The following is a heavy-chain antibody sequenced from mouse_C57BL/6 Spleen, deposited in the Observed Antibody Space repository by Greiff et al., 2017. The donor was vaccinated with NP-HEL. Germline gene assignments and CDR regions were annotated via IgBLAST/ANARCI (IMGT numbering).Heavy chain of an antibody. J-gene: IGHJ3*01. V-gene: IGHV1-15*01. CDR3: TRWEWGAY. D-gene: IGHD1-3*01. CDR1: GYTFTDYE. Sequence: QQSGAELVRPGASVTLSCKASGYTFTDYEMHWVKQTPVHGLEWIGAIDPETGGTAYNQKFKGKAILTADKSSSTAYMELRSLTSEDSAVYYCTRWEWGAYWGQGTLVTVSA. CDR2: IDPETGGT.